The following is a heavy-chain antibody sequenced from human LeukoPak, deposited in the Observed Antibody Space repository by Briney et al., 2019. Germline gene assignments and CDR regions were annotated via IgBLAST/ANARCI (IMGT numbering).Heavy chain of an antibody. CDR2: IIPILGIA. CDR3: AKDRTLYSSGAPYYFDY. V-gene: IGHV1-69*04. Sequence: ASVKVSCKVSGYTLTELSMHWVRQAPGQGLEWMGRIIPILGIANYAQKFQGRVTITADKSTSTAYMELSSLRSEDTAVYYCAKDRTLYSSGAPYYFDYWGQGTLVTVSS. D-gene: IGHD6-19*01. CDR1: GYTLTELS. J-gene: IGHJ4*02.